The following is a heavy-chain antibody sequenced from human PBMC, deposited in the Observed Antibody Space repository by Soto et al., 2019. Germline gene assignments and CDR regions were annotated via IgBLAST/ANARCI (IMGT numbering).Heavy chain of an antibody. D-gene: IGHD6-13*01. CDR1: GGSISSYY. V-gene: IGHV4-59*01. CDR2: IYYSGST. Sequence: SGTLSLTCTVAGGSISSYYWSWIRQPPGKGLEWIGYIYYSGSTNYNPSLKSRVTISVDTSKNQFSLKLSSVTAADTAVYYCARDRSSGVAAAGNFDYWGQGTLVTVSS. J-gene: IGHJ4*02. CDR3: ARDRSSGVAAAGNFDY.